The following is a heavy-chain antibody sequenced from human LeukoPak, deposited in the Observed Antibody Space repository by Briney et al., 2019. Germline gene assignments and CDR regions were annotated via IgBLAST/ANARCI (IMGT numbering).Heavy chain of an antibody. V-gene: IGHV3-48*04. J-gene: IGHJ4*02. Sequence: PGGSLRLSCAASGFTFSSYTMNWVRQAPGKGLEWVSYIGSSSSTIYYADSVKGRFTISRDNAKNSLYLQMNSLRAEDTAVYYCARDRALWFGMWGQGTLVTVSS. D-gene: IGHD3-10*01. CDR2: IGSSSSTI. CDR3: ARDRALWFGM. CDR1: GFTFSSYT.